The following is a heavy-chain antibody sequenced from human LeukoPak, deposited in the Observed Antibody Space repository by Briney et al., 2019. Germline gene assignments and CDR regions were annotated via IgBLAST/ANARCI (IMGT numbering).Heavy chain of an antibody. CDR2: ISSNGGST. J-gene: IGHJ4*02. D-gene: IGHD3-22*01. Sequence: WVRQAPGKGLEYVSAISSNGGSTYYANSVKGRFTISRVNSKNKLYLQMGSLRAEDMAVYYCARDPYYYDSSGYYGYFDYWGQGTLVTVSS. CDR3: ARDPYYYDSSGYYGYFDY. V-gene: IGHV3-64*01.